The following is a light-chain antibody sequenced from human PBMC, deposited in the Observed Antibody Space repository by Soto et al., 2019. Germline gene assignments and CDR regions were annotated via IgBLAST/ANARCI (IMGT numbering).Light chain of an antibody. CDR1: QSVSSH. CDR2: GAS. Sequence: IVLTLSRHALCFSAGKSGALCYRASQSVSSHVAWYQQRPGQAPRLLIYGASTRAAGIPDRFSGSGSGTDFTLTITRLEPDDSAVYYCQQYARSPTTFGQGTRLEIK. J-gene: IGKJ5*01. V-gene: IGKV3-20*01. CDR3: QQYARSPTT.